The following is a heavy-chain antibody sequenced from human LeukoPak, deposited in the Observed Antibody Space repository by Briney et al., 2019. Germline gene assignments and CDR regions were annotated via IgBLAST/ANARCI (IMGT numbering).Heavy chain of an antibody. V-gene: IGHV4-59*01. CDR1: GVSITTYY. J-gene: IGHJ4*02. Sequence: SETLSLTCNVSGVSITTYYWSWIRQTPGKGLQWIGYVFYSGTSTYNPSLKSRVSVSVDTSKNQFSLKLRSVTAADAAIYYCARSRIVATTHPYYFDFWGRGTLSPSPQ. D-gene: IGHD5-12*01. CDR2: VFYSGTS. CDR3: ARSRIVATTHPYYFDF.